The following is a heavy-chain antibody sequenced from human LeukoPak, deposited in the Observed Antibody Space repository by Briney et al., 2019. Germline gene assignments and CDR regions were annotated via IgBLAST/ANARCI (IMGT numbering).Heavy chain of an antibody. Sequence: SETLSLTCTVSGGSISSYYWSWIRQPPGKGLEWIGYIYYSGGTNYNPSLKSRVTISVDTSKNQFSLKLSSVTAADTAVYYCARDGSPYYGSGSQLYNWFDPWGQGTLVTVSS. J-gene: IGHJ5*02. CDR3: ARDGSPYYGSGSQLYNWFDP. D-gene: IGHD3-10*01. V-gene: IGHV4-59*01. CDR1: GGSISSYY. CDR2: IYYSGGT.